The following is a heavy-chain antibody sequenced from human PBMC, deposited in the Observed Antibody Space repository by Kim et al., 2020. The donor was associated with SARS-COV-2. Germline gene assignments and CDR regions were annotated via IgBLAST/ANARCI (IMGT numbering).Heavy chain of an antibody. V-gene: IGHV3-23*01. J-gene: IGHJ4*02. CDR2: ISGSGGST. CDR3: AKDGLSYDSSFDYFDY. Sequence: GGSLRLSCAASGFTFSSYAMSWVRQAPGKGLEWVSAISGSGGSTYYADSVKGRFTISRDNSKNTLYLQMNSLRAEDTAVYYCAKDGLSYDSSFDYFDYWGQGTLVTVSS. D-gene: IGHD3-22*01. CDR1: GFTFSSYA.